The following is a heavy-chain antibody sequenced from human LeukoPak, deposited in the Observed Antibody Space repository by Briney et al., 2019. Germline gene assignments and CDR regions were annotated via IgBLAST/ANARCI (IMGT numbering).Heavy chain of an antibody. Sequence: GSPRLSCAASGFTFSSYSMNWVRQAPGKGLEWVAYISNSGYTIYYADSVKGRFTISRDSATNSLHLQMNRLRAEDTAIYYCAKGPDYYYDSSGPPFDPWGQGTLVTVSS. V-gene: IGHV3-48*04. CDR1: GFTFSSYS. CDR2: ISNSGYTI. D-gene: IGHD3-22*01. CDR3: AKGPDYYYDSSGPPFDP. J-gene: IGHJ5*02.